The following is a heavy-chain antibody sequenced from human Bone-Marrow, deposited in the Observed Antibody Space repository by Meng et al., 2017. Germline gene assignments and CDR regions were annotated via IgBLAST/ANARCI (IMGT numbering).Heavy chain of an antibody. V-gene: IGHV3-33*06. J-gene: IGHJ6*02. Sequence: GESLKISCAASGFTFSSYGMHWVRQAPGKGLEWVAVIWYDGSNKYYADSVKGRFTISRDNSKNTLYMQMNSLRAEDTAVYYCAKEGYCSGGSCTDYYYYYGMDVWGQGTMVTVSS. CDR3: AKEGYCSGGSCTDYYYYYGMDV. CDR2: IWYDGSNK. D-gene: IGHD2-15*01. CDR1: GFTFSSYG.